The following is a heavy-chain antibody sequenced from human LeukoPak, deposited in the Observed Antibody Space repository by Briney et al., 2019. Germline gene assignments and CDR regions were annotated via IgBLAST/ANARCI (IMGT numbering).Heavy chain of an antibody. D-gene: IGHD5-18*01. V-gene: IGHV4-59*01. CDR3: ARGAAGYSYG. CDR1: GGSISSYH. J-gene: IGHJ4*02. Sequence: SETLSLTCTVSGGSISSYHWSWIRQPPGKGPEWIGHIYYSGSTNYNPSLKSRVTISIDTSKNQFSLRLSSVTAADTAVYYCARGAAGYSYGWGQGTLVTVSS. CDR2: IYYSGST.